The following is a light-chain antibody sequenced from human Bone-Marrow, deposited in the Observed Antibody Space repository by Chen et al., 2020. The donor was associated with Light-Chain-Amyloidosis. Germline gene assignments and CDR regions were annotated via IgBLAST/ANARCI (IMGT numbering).Light chain of an antibody. CDR1: QRVTTSS. J-gene: IGKJ1*01. Sequence: LTQSPGTLSLSPGQTATLFCRAGQRVTTSSLTWYQLSTGQAPRLLILSSCRRATGRPDRFLGSGSGTDFTLTIDRLEPEDSASYICHQYGSSPWTVGQVTRVEI. CDR2: SSC. CDR3: HQYGSSPWT. V-gene: IGKV3-20*01.